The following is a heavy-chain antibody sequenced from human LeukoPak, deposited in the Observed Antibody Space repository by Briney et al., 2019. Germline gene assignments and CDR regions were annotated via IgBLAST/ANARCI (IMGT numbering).Heavy chain of an antibody. CDR2: VYYSGST. Sequence: SETLSLTCTVSGGSVSSDIYYWSWIRQPPGEGLEWLGYVYYSGSTNYNPSLKSRVTISVDTSKNQFSPKLTSVTAADTAVYYCARDRIAAAGNYYYYGMDVWGQGTTVTVAS. V-gene: IGHV4-61*01. J-gene: IGHJ6*02. CDR3: ARDRIAAAGNYYYYGMDV. D-gene: IGHD6-13*01. CDR1: GGSVSSDIYY.